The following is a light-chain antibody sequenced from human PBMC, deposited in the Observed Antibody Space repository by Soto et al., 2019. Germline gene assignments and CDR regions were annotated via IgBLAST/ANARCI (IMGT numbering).Light chain of an antibody. V-gene: IGLV2-14*01. CDR1: SRDVGGYNY. CDR3: SSYVGNNNLL. CDR2: EVS. J-gene: IGLJ3*02. Sequence: QSVLTQPASVSGSPGQSITISCTGTSRDVGGYNYVSWHQQHPGKAPKVIITEVSNRPSGVSNRFSGSKSGNTASLTISGLQAEDEADYYCSSYVGNNNLLFGGGTKLTVL.